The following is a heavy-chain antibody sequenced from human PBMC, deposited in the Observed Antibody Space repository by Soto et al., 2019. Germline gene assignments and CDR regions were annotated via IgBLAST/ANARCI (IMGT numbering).Heavy chain of an antibody. CDR2: IYYSGST. CDR1: GGSISSGGYY. Sequence: QVQLQESGPGLVKPSQTLSLTCTVSGGSISSGGYYWSWIRQHPGKGLEWIGYIYYSGSTYYNPSLKSRVTISVDTSKNQFYLKLSSVTAADTAVYYCARDQEEAGETYFDYCGQGTLVTVSS. V-gene: IGHV4-31*03. D-gene: IGHD6-13*01. J-gene: IGHJ4*02. CDR3: ARDQEEAGETYFDY.